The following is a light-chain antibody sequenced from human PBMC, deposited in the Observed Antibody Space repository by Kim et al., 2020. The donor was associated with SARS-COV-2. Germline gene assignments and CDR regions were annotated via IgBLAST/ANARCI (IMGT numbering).Light chain of an antibody. CDR2: YDS. J-gene: IGLJ3*02. CDR3: QVWDSSSEHWV. Sequence: APGKTPGITCGGNNIERKDVLWFQQKPGQAPGVVIFYDSERPSGIPERFSGSTSGNTATLTISWVEAGDEADYYCQVWDSSSEHWVFGGGTKLTVL. V-gene: IGLV3-21*04. CDR1: NIERKD.